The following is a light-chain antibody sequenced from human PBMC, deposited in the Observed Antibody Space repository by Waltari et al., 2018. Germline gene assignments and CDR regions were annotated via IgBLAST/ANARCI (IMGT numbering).Light chain of an antibody. CDR1: SSDVGGYND. CDR3: SSYTSSSVVV. Sequence: QSALTQPASVSGSPGQSITISCPGTSSDVGGYNDVPWYQQHPGKAPKLMIYDVSNRPSGVSNRFSGSKSGNTASLTISGLQAEDEADYYCSSYTSSSVVVFGGGTKLTVL. CDR2: DVS. V-gene: IGLV2-14*03. J-gene: IGLJ2*01.